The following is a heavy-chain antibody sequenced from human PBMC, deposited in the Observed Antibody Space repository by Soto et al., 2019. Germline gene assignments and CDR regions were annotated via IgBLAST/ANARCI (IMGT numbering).Heavy chain of an antibody. D-gene: IGHD6-13*01. V-gene: IGHV1-69*13. Sequence: ASVKVSCKASGGTFSSYAISWVRQPPGQGLEWMGGIIPIFGTANYAQKFQGRVTITADESTSTAYMELSSLRSEDTAVYYCARAWQLENIRPRWSFDIWGQGTMVTVSS. CDR2: IIPIFGTA. CDR3: ARAWQLENIRPRWSFDI. J-gene: IGHJ3*02. CDR1: GGTFSSYA.